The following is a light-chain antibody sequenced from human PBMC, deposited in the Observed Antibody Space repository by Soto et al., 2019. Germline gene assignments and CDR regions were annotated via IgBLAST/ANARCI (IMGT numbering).Light chain of an antibody. CDR3: HFGWT. Sequence: DIQITQSPSTLSASVGDRVTITCRASQSISSWLAWYQQKPGKAPKLLIYKESSLESGVPSRFSGSGSGTEFTLTISSLQPDDFATYYCHFGWTFGQGTKVDIK. V-gene: IGKV1-5*03. J-gene: IGKJ1*01. CDR1: QSISSW. CDR2: KES.